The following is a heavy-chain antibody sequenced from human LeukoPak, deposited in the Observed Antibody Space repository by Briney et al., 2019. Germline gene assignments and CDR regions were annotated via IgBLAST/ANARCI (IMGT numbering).Heavy chain of an antibody. CDR3: ASGTSVTTLDY. CDR1: GFTFNNYA. D-gene: IGHD4-17*01. J-gene: IGHJ4*02. V-gene: IGHV3-23*01. Sequence: PGGSLRLSCVASGFTFNNYAMNWVRQAPGEGLEWVSSISGNDGRTYYAGSVKGRFTISRDNSKNTLYLQMSSLRAEDTAVYYCASGTSVTTLDYWGQGTLVTVSS. CDR2: ISGNDGRT.